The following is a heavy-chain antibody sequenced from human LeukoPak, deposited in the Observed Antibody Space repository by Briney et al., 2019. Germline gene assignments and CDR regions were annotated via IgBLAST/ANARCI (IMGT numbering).Heavy chain of an antibody. CDR3: ARDEAATQDSLNDY. Sequence: SVKVSCKASGGTFSSYAISWVRQAPGQGLEWMGGIIPIFGTANYAQKFRGRVTITADESTSTAYMELSSLRSDDTAVYYCARDEAATQDSLNDYWGQGTLVTVSS. J-gene: IGHJ4*02. CDR2: IIPIFGTA. CDR1: GGTFSSYA. V-gene: IGHV1-69*13. D-gene: IGHD2-15*01.